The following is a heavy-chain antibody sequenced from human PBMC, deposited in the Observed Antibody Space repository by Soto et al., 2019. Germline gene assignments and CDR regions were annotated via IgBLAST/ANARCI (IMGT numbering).Heavy chain of an antibody. CDR1: GGSISSGGYC. CDR2: IYYSGST. D-gene: IGHD2-21*01. V-gene: IGHV4-31*02. J-gene: IGHJ4*02. Sequence: PSETLSLTWTVSGGSISSGGYCWSWIRQHPGKGLEWIGYIYYSGSTYYNPSLKSRVTISVDTSKNQFSLKLSSVTAADTAVYYCARDYGGDIDYWGQGTLVTVSS. CDR3: ARDYGGDIDY.